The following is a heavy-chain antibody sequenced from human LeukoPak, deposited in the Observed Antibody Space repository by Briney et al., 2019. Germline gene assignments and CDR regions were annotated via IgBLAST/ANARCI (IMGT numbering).Heavy chain of an antibody. J-gene: IGHJ2*01. CDR3: ARAYCSGGSCYWYFDL. D-gene: IGHD2-15*01. CDR1: GDSVSSNSAA. Sequence: SQTLSLTCAISGDSVSSNSAAWNWIRQSPSRGLEWLGRTYYSSKWYNDYAVSVKSRITINPDTSKNQFSLQLNSVTPEDTAVYYCARAYCSGGSCYWYFDLWGRGTLVTVSS. CDR2: TYYSSKWYN. V-gene: IGHV6-1*01.